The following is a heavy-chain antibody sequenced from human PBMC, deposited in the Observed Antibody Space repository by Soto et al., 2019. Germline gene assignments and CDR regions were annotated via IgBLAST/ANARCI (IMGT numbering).Heavy chain of an antibody. Sequence: QVQLVESGGGVVQPGRSLRLSCVASGFTFSSYGMHWVRQPPGKGLEWVALISDNGDKRYYADSVKGRFTISRDNSTNTLYLQMKGLRPGDTAVYFCAKARVRIVGANSFDYWGQGSLVTVSS. D-gene: IGHD1-26*01. CDR3: AKARVRIVGANSFDY. CDR2: ISDNGDKR. CDR1: GFTFSSYG. V-gene: IGHV3-30*18. J-gene: IGHJ4*02.